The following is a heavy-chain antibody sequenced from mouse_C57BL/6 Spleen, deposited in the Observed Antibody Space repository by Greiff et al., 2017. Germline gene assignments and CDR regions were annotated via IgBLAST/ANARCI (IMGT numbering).Heavy chain of an antibody. Sequence: EVHLVESGGGLVKPGGSLKLSCAASGFTFSSYAMSWVRQTPEKRLEWVATISAGGSYTYYPDNVKGRFTISRDNANNNLYLQMSHLKSEDTAMYYCARGGDYGSSWSMDYWGQGTSVTVSS. D-gene: IGHD1-1*01. CDR1: GFTFSSYA. V-gene: IGHV5-4*01. CDR3: ARGGDYGSSWSMDY. J-gene: IGHJ4*01. CDR2: ISAGGSYT.